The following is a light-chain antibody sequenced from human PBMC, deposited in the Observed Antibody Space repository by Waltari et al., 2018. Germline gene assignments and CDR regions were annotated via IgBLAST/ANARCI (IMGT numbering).Light chain of an antibody. V-gene: IGLV2-14*03. J-gene: IGLJ1*01. CDR2: DVS. CDR3: SSYTTSGTL. Sequence: QSALTHPASVSGSPGQSIAISCTGTSSDVGGYNYVSWYQQHPGKAPKLMIYDVSNRPSGVSNRFSGSKSGNTASLTISGLQAEDEADYYCSSYTTSGTLFGTGTKVTVL. CDR1: SSDVGGYNY.